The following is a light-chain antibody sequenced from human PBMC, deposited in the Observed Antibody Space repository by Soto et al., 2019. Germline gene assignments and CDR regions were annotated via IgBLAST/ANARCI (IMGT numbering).Light chain of an antibody. CDR3: KHYNSYSEA. J-gene: IGKJ1*01. V-gene: IGKV1-5*03. Sequence: DIQMTQSPSTLPASVGDRVTITCRANQSISTWLAWYQQKPGKAPKLLIYKASTLKSGVQSRFSGSGSGTEFTLTIRSLQPDDFATYYCKHYNSYSEAFGQGTKVDIK. CDR2: KAS. CDR1: QSISTW.